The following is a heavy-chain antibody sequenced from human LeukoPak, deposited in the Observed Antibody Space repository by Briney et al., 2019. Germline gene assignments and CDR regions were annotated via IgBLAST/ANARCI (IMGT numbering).Heavy chain of an antibody. V-gene: IGHV4-34*01. CDR1: GGSFSGYY. D-gene: IGHD1-26*01. CDR3: ARTGRLVRATWTDFDY. Sequence: SETLSLTCAVYGGSFSGYYWSWIRQPPGKGLEWIGEINHSGSTNYSPSLKSRVTISVDTSKNQFSLKLSSVTAADTAVYYCARTGRLVRATWTDFDYWGQGTLVTVSS. CDR2: INHSGST. J-gene: IGHJ4*02.